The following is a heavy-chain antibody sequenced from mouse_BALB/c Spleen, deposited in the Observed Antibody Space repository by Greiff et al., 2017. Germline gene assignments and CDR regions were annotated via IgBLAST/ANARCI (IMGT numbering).Heavy chain of an antibody. J-gene: IGHJ4*01. CDR1: GYTFTDYN. CDR3: ARNRYYYGSRGDAMDY. V-gene: IGHV1S29*02. Sequence: VQLKESGPELVKPGASVKISCKASGYTFTDYNMHWVKQSHGKSLEWIGYIYPYNGGTGYNQKFKSKATLTVDNSSSTAYMELRSLTSEDSAVYYCARNRYYYGSRGDAMDYWGQGTSVTVSS. D-gene: IGHD1-1*01. CDR2: IYPYNGGT.